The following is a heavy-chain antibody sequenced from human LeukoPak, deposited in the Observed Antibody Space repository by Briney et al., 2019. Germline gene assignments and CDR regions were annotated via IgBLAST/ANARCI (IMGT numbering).Heavy chain of an antibody. Sequence: SETLSLTCTVSGGSIIDSSCYWAWIRQPPGKGLEWIGEIYHSGSTNYNPSLKSRVTISVDKSKNQFSLKLSPVTAADTAVYYCARGVVGAPYFDYWGQGTLVTVSS. J-gene: IGHJ4*02. CDR2: IYHSGST. V-gene: IGHV4-39*07. CDR1: GGSIIDSSCY. D-gene: IGHD1-26*01. CDR3: ARGVVGAPYFDY.